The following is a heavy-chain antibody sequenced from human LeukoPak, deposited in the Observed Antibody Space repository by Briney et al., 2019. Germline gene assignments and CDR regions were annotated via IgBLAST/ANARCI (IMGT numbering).Heavy chain of an antibody. Sequence: PGGSVPHPCAASGFTFSSYSMNWVRQAPGKGLEWVSSISTSSRYIYYKDSVRGRFTISRDDAQNSLYLELNSLRAEDTAVYYCARADCSSSTCYLRRSWFGPWGQGTLVTVSS. CDR3: ARADCSSSTCYLRRSWFGP. CDR2: ISTSSRYI. D-gene: IGHD2-2*01. CDR1: GFTFSSYS. V-gene: IGHV3-21*01. J-gene: IGHJ5*02.